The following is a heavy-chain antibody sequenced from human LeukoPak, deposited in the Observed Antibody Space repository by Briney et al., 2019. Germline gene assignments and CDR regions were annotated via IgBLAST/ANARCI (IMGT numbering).Heavy chain of an antibody. V-gene: IGHV3-23*01. CDR2: ISGSGGST. D-gene: IGHD6-19*01. Sequence: PGGSLRLSCAASGFTFSSYAMSWVRRAPGKGGEWVSAISGSGGSTYCADSVKGRFTISRDNSKNTLYLQMNSLRAEDTAVYYCAKDLGGIAVAGTFYWGQGTLVTVSS. CDR1: GFTFSSYA. CDR3: AKDLGGIAVAGTFY. J-gene: IGHJ4*02.